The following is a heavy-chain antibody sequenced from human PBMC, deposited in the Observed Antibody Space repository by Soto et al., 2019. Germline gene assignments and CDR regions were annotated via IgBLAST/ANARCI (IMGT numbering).Heavy chain of an antibody. CDR3: ARDFQGSTWARRYYGMDG. D-gene: IGHD1-26*01. CDR1: GFTLSNDS. CDR2: STRSSSCI. Sequence: VTLRLPCSASGFTLSNDSKNWVRHTPGQGLEQVSSSTRSSSCIYYADSVKGRFTISRDNAKNALYLQRNSLGAEDTAVYYCARDFQGSTWARRYYGMDGWGQGTTVTVSS. V-gene: IGHV3-21*01. J-gene: IGHJ6*02.